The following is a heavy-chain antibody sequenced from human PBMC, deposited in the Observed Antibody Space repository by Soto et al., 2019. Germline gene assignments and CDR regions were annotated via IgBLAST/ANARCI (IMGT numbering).Heavy chain of an antibody. D-gene: IGHD2-2*01. Sequence: QVQLVQSGAEVKKPGASVKVSCKASGYTFTSYYMHWVRQAPGQGLEWMGIINPNGGSTSYAQKFQGRVTMTRATSTSTVYMELSSLRSEDTAVYYCARGFYCSSTSCHRWYYYYGMDVWGQGTTVTVSS. J-gene: IGHJ6*02. CDR3: ARGFYCSSTSCHRWYYYYGMDV. CDR2: INPNGGST. CDR1: GYTFTSYY. V-gene: IGHV1-46*01.